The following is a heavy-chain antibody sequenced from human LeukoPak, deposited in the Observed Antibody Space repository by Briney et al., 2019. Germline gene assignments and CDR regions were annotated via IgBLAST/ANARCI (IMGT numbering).Heavy chain of an antibody. D-gene: IGHD2-2*01. J-gene: IGHJ6*03. V-gene: IGHV4-61*02. CDR3: ARDIVVVPAAVAYYYYYYMDV. CDR1: GGSISSGSYY. Sequence: KTSQTLSLTCTVSGGSISSGSYYWSWIRQPAGKGLEWIGRIYTSGSTNYNPSLKSRVTISVDTSKNQFSLKLSSVTAADTAVYYCARDIVVVPAAVAYYYYYYMDVWGKGTTVTVSS. CDR2: IYTSGST.